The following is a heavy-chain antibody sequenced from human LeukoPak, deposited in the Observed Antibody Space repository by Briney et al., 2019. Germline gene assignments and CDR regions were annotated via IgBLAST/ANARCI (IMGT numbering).Heavy chain of an antibody. CDR3: ARDPSNYANYYYYGMDV. J-gene: IGHJ6*02. CDR1: GGSFSSYY. Sequence: SETLSLTCAVYGGSFSSYYWSWIRQPAGKGLEWIGRIYTSGSTNYNPSLKSRVTMSVDTSKNQFSLKLSSVTAADTAVYYCARDPSNYANYYYYGMDVWGQGTTVTVSS. D-gene: IGHD4-11*01. CDR2: IYTSGST. V-gene: IGHV4-4*07.